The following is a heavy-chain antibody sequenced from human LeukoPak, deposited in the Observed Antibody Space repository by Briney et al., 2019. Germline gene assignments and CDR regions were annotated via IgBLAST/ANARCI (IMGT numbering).Heavy chain of an antibody. Sequence: SETLSLTCTVSGGSISSGGYYWSWIRQHPGEGLEWIGYIYYGGSTYYNPSLKSRVTISVDTSKNQFSLKLSSVTAADTAVYYCLTCQDDFWSGGFDYWGQGTLVTVSS. CDR1: GGSISSGGYY. D-gene: IGHD3-3*01. V-gene: IGHV4-31*09. CDR3: LTCQDDFWSGGFDY. CDR2: IYYGGST. J-gene: IGHJ4*02.